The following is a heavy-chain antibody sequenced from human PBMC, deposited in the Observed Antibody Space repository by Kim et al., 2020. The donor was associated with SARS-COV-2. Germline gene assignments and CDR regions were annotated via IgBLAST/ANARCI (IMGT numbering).Heavy chain of an antibody. CDR2: T. Sequence: TYYAGSVKGRFTISRDNAKNSGYLQMNSLGAEDTAVYYCASEILHYVDYWGQGTLVTVSS. J-gene: IGHJ4*02. CDR3: ASEILHYVDY. V-gene: IGHV3-21*06.